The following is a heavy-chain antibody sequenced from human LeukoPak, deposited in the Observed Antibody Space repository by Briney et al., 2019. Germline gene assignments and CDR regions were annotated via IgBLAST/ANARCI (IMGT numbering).Heavy chain of an antibody. CDR1: GFIFSSYS. J-gene: IGHJ6*02. CDR3: AKDLSSSPYYYGVDV. CDR2: ISSSGTTI. D-gene: IGHD6-13*01. Sequence: PGGSLRLSCAASGFIFSSYSMNWVRQAPGKGLEWVSYISSSGTTIYYADSVKGRFTISRDNAQNSVYLQMNSLRAEDTAVYYCAKDLSSSPYYYGVDVWGQGTTVTVSS. V-gene: IGHV3-48*01.